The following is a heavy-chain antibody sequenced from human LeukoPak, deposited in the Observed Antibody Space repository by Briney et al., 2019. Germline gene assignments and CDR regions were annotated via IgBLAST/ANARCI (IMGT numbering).Heavy chain of an antibody. CDR3: ARDRLVAGMVRGVITYRNNWFDP. CDR1: GGSISSYY. J-gene: IGHJ5*02. CDR2: IYYSWST. Sequence: PSETLSLTCTVSGGSISSYYWSWIRQPPGKGLEWIGYIYYSWSTNYNPSLKSRVTISVDTSKNQFSLKLSSVTAADTAVYYCARDRLVAGMVRGVITYRNNWFDPWGQGTLVTVSS. V-gene: IGHV4-59*01. D-gene: IGHD3-10*01.